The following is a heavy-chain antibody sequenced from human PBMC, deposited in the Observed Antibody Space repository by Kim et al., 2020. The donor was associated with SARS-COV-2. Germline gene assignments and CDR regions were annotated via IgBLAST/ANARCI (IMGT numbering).Heavy chain of an antibody. Sequence: GGSLRLSCAASGFTFSSYGMHWVRQAPGKGLEWVAVISYDGSNKYYADSVKGRFTISRDNSKNTLYLQMNSLRAEDTAVYYCAKGEYEYQLLAPFDPWGQGTLVTVSS. CDR1: GFTFSSYG. CDR2: ISYDGSNK. J-gene: IGHJ5*02. V-gene: IGHV3-30*18. CDR3: AKGEYEYQLLAPFDP. D-gene: IGHD2-2*01.